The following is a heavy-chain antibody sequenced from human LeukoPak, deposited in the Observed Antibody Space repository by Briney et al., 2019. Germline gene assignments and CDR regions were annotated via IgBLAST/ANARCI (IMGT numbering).Heavy chain of an antibody. Sequence: PSETLSLTCAVYGGSFSGYYWSWIRQPPGKGLEWIGEINHSGSTNYNPSLKSRVTISVDTSKNQFSLRPSSVTAEDTAVYYCAKGLNYGVNSRVNPYDYWGQGTLVTVSS. J-gene: IGHJ4*02. V-gene: IGHV4-34*01. D-gene: IGHD4-23*01. CDR2: INHSGST. CDR3: AKGLNYGVNSRVNPYDY. CDR1: GGSFSGYY.